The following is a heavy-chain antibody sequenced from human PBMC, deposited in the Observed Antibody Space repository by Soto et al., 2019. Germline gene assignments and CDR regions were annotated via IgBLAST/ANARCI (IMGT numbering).Heavy chain of an antibody. CDR3: ARAGSGWYGYCDY. CDR1: GYTFTNYA. Sequence: ASVKVSCKASGYTFTNYAMHWVRQAPGPRLEWMGWINGGNGNTKYSQKFQGRVTITRDTSASTAYMELSSLSSEDTAVYYCARAGSGWYGYCDYWGQGTLVTVSS. J-gene: IGHJ4*02. D-gene: IGHD6-19*01. V-gene: IGHV1-3*01. CDR2: INGGNGNT.